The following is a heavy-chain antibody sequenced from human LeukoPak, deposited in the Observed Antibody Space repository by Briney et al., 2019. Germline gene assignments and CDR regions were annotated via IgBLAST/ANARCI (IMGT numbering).Heavy chain of an antibody. J-gene: IGHJ5*02. Sequence: GGSLRLSCAASGFTFSSYWMHWVRQAPGKGLVWVSRINSDGSSTSYADSVRGRFSISRDNAKNTLYLKMNSLRAEDTAVYYCARKVPNDSSGYYYRGQFDPWGQGTLVTVSS. CDR1: GFTFSSYW. CDR2: INSDGSST. CDR3: ARKVPNDSSGYYYRGQFDP. V-gene: IGHV3-74*01. D-gene: IGHD3-22*01.